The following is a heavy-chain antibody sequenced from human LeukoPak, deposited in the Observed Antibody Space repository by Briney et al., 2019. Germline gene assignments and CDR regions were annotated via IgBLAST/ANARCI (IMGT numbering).Heavy chain of an antibody. V-gene: IGHV4-59*08. Sequence: SETLSLTCTVSGGSISSYYWSWIRQPPGKGLEWIGYIYHSGSTNYNPSLTSRVTISVDTSKNQFSLKLSSVTTADTAVYYCARIYCGGDCRGYYYHYYMDVWGKGTTVTISS. CDR1: GGSISSYY. CDR2: IYHSGST. J-gene: IGHJ6*03. D-gene: IGHD2-21*02. CDR3: ARIYCGGDCRGYYYHYYMDV.